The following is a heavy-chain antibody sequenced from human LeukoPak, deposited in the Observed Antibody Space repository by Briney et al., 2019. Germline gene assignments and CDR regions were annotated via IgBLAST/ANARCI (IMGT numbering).Heavy chain of an antibody. Sequence: GGSLGLSCAASGFTFSTNPMSWVRQAPGKGLEWVSAISPDNTYYADSVKGRFTISRDDSKNTVYLQMNSPSAEDTARYYCVKEHVDRAFTRSFEIWGQGTVVTVSS. CDR3: VKEHVDRAFTRSFEI. CDR1: GFTFSTNP. V-gene: IGHV3-23*01. J-gene: IGHJ3*02. CDR2: ISPDNT. D-gene: IGHD3-10*01.